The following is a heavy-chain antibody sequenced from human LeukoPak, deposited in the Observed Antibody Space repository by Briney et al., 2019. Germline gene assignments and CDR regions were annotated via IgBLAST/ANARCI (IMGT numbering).Heavy chain of an antibody. V-gene: IGHV3-30*18. CDR2: ISXDGXXK. Sequence: GGSLRLSCAASGFTFSSYGMHWVRQAPGKGLEWVAVISXDGXXKYYADSVKGRFTISRDNSKNTLYLQMNSLRAEDTAVYYCAKXXXXXXRXPDYWGQGTLVTVSS. CDR1: GFTFSSYG. J-gene: IGHJ4*02. CDR3: AKXXXXXXRXPDY.